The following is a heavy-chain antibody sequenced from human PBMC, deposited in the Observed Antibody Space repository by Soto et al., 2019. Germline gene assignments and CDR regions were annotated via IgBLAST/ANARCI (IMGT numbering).Heavy chain of an antibody. CDR3: ARGSGYYYWDDY. Sequence: ASVKVSCKASGYTFTGYYMHWVRQAPGQGLEWMGWINASSGNTNYAQKFQGRVTITRDTSASTAYMELSSLRSEDTAVYYCARGSGYYYWDDYWGQGTLVTVSS. J-gene: IGHJ4*02. CDR1: GYTFTGYY. V-gene: IGHV1-2*02. CDR2: INASSGNT. D-gene: IGHD3-22*01.